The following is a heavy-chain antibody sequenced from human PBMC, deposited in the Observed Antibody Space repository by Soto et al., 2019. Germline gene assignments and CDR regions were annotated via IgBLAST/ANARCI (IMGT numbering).Heavy chain of an antibody. D-gene: IGHD3-3*01. V-gene: IGHV3-30-3*01. CDR3: PSGYDLWSGYYYPYDMDV. J-gene: IGHJ6*02. CDR1: GFIFSSYA. Sequence: GGSLRLSCAPSGFIFSSYAMHWVRQAPGKGLERVAVISFDGSYKYYADSVKGRFTISRDNSKNPLCLQMNSLRAEDTAVYYCPSGYDLWSGYYYPYDMDVWGQGTTVTVSS. CDR2: ISFDGSYK.